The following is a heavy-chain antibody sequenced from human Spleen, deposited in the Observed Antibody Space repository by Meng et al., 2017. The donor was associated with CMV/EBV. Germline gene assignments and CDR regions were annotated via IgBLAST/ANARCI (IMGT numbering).Heavy chain of an antibody. CDR3: ARDQNSSGWFAIY. Sequence: ASVKVSCKASGYTFTSFDINWVRQAPGQGLEWMGWINPNNGGTHYAQKFQGRVTMTRDTSITTAYMELSRLRSDDTAVYYCARDQNSSGWFAIYWGQGTRVTVSS. J-gene: IGHJ4*02. D-gene: IGHD6-19*01. CDR2: INPNNGGT. CDR1: GYTFTSFD. V-gene: IGHV1-2*02.